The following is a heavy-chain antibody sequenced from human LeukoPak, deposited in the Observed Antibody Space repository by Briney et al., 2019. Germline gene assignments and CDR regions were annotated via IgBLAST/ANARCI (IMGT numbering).Heavy chain of an antibody. V-gene: IGHV3-53*01. J-gene: IGHJ6*02. CDR1: GFTVSSNY. CDR3: ARESTAMVFGNYYYYGMDV. Sequence: PGGSLRLSCAASGFTVSSNYMSWVRQAPGKGPECVSVIYPGGSTYYADSVKGRFTISRDDSKNTLYLQMNSLRAEGTAVYYCARESTAMVFGNYYYYGMDVWGQGTTVTVSS. CDR2: IYPGGST. D-gene: IGHD5-18*01.